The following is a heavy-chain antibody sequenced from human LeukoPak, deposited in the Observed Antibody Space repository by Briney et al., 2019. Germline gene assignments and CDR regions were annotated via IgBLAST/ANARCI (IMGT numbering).Heavy chain of an antibody. J-gene: IGHJ4*02. CDR1: GGSFSGYY. V-gene: IGHV4-34*01. CDR3: ARLGFGESFDY. D-gene: IGHD3-10*01. Sequence: SETPSLTCAVYGGSFSGYYWSWIRQPPGKGLEWIGEINHSGSTNYNPSLKSRVTISVDTSKNQFSLKLSSVTAADTAVYYCARLGFGESFDYWGQGTLVTVSS. CDR2: INHSGST.